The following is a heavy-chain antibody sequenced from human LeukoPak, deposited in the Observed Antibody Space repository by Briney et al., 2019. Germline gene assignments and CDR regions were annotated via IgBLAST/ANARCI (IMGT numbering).Heavy chain of an antibody. CDR1: GGSISSYY. CDR2: IYYSGST. D-gene: IGHD1-26*01. J-gene: IGHJ5*02. Sequence: SETLSLTCTVSGGSISSYYWSWIRQPPGKGLEWIGYIYYSGSTNYNPSLKSRVTISVDTSKNQFSLKLSSVTAADTAVYYCARSSLVGAGNNWFDPWGQGTLVTVSS. CDR3: ARSSLVGAGNNWFDP. V-gene: IGHV4-59*08.